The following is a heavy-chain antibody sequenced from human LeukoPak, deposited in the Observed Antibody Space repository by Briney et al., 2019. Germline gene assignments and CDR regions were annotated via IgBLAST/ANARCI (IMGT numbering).Heavy chain of an antibody. CDR3: ARALRPRPQRQYYYYMDV. V-gene: IGHV1-18*01. Sequence: GASVKVSCKASGYTFISYAISWVRQAPGQGLEWMGWISPYNGDTNYAQKLRGRVTMTTDTSTSTAYMELRSLRSDDTAVYYCARALRPRPQRQYYYYMDVWGKGTTVTVSS. CDR2: ISPYNGDT. CDR1: GYTFISYA. J-gene: IGHJ6*03.